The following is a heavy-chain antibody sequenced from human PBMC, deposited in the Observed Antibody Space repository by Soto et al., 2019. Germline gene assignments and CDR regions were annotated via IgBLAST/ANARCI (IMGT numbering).Heavy chain of an antibody. V-gene: IGHV6-1*01. D-gene: IGHD6-6*01. CDR2: TYYRSKWYN. Sequence: PSQTLSLTCAISGDSVSSTSAAWNWIRQSPSRGLEWLGRTYYRSKWYNDYAVSVKSRITINPDTSKNQFSLQLNSVTPEDTAVYYCARDRGASSSSGYYYGMDVWGQGTTVTV. CDR1: GDSVSSTSAA. CDR3: ARDRGASSSSGYYYGMDV. J-gene: IGHJ6*02.